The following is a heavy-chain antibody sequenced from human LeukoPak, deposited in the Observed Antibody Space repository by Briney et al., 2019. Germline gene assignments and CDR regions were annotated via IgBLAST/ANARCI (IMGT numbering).Heavy chain of an antibody. V-gene: IGHV4-61*01. D-gene: IGHD3-9*01. Sequence: SETLSLTCTVSGGSVSSGSYYWSWIRQPPGKGLEWLGYIYYSGCTNYNPSLKSRVTISVDTSTKQFSLKLSSVTAADTAVYYCARSYCDILTGSGMTYYFYYWGQRTLVTVAS. CDR2: IYYSGCT. J-gene: IGHJ4*02. CDR1: GGSVSSGSYY. CDR3: ARSYCDILTGSGMTYYFYY.